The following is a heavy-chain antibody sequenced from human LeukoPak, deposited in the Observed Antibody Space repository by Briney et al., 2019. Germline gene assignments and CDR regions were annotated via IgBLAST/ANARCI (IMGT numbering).Heavy chain of an antibody. CDR2: ISYDGSNK. V-gene: IGHV3-30-3*01. J-gene: IGHJ4*02. CDR1: GFTFSSYA. Sequence: HPGGSLRLSCAASGFTFSSYAMHWVRQAPGKGLEWVAVISYDGSNKYYADSVKGRFTISRDNSKNMLYLQMNSLRAEDTAVYYCARDALGSYNAYFDYWGQGTLVTVSS. CDR3: ARDALGSYNAYFDY. D-gene: IGHD1-1*01.